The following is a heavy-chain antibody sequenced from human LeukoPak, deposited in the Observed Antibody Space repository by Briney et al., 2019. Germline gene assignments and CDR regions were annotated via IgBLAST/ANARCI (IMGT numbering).Heavy chain of an antibody. D-gene: IGHD3-16*01. CDR3: ARHGYTASHYFLDF. CDR1: SGSINSYH. V-gene: IGHV4-4*07. CDR2: IYTTGKT. Sequence: SETLSLTCTVSSGSINSYHWGWVRQPAGRGLEWIGRIYTTGKTDYNPSLKGRLTMSVDTSKRQFSLNLRSVTASDTAIYYCARHGYTASHYFLDFWSQGTLVTVSS. J-gene: IGHJ4*02.